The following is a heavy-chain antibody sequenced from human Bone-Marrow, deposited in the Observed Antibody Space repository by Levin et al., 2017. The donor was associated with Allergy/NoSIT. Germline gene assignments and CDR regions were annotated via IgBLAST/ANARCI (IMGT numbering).Heavy chain of an antibody. CDR1: GFTFSSHA. CDR2: ISGGGGTT. D-gene: IGHD2-2*01. Sequence: PGGSLRLSCAASGFTFSSHAMGWVRQAPGKGLDWVSAISGGGGTTFYADSVKGRFTISRDNSKNTLYLQMNSLRAGDTAIYYCAKDLEAISCCDFDYWGQGVLVTVSS. J-gene: IGHJ4*02. CDR3: AKDLEAISCCDFDY. V-gene: IGHV3-23*01.